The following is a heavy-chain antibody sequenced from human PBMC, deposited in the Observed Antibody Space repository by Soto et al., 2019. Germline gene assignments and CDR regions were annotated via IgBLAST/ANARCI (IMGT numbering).Heavy chain of an antibody. CDR3: ARSGPYYYDSSGYYHFDY. CDR1: GFTFSSYA. D-gene: IGHD3-22*01. Sequence: GGSLRLSCAASGFTFSSYAMSWVRQAPGKGLEWVSAISGSGGSTYYADSVKGRFTISRDNSKNTLYLQMNSLRAEDTAVYYCARSGPYYYDSSGYYHFDYWGQGTLVTVSS. CDR2: ISGSGGST. J-gene: IGHJ4*02. V-gene: IGHV3-23*01.